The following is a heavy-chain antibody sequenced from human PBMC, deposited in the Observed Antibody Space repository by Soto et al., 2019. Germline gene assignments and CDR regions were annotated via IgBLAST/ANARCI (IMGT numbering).Heavy chain of an antibody. CDR1: GYTFTGYY. V-gene: IGHV1-2*04. D-gene: IGHD6-13*01. CDR3: ARFSSRYYYFDY. Sequence: QVQLVQSGAEVKKPGASVKVSCKAFGYTFTGYYIHWVRQAPGQGLEWMGWINPNSGGTNYAQKFQGWLTMTRDTSITTVYMELSRLKSEDTAVYYCARFSSRYYYFDYWGQGTLVTVSS. J-gene: IGHJ4*02. CDR2: INPNSGGT.